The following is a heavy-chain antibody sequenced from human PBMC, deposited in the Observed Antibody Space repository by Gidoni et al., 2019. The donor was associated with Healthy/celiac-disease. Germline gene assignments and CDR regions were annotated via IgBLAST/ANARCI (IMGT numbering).Heavy chain of an antibody. J-gene: IGHJ6*02. CDR3: AKDSAALTGGSCYFFYCYYYGMDV. CDR1: GFTFSSYG. CDR2: ISYDGSNK. Sequence: QVQLVESGGGVVQPGRSLRLSCAASGFTFSSYGMHWVRQAPGKGLELVAVISYDGSNKYYADSVKGRFTISRDNSKNTLYLQMNSLRAEDTAVYYCAKDSAALTGGSCYFFYCYYYGMDVWGQGTTVTVSS. V-gene: IGHV3-30*18. D-gene: IGHD2-15*01.